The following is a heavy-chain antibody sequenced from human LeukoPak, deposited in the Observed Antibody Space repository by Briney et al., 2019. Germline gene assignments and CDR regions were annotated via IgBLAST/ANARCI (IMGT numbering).Heavy chain of an antibody. CDR3: ARDLTERKYYSAY. Sequence: PGGSLRLSCAASGFTFSSFGMHWVRQAPGEGLEWVAYIGYTGTDTYYADSVKGRFTISRDTSKNTVHLQVNSLRAADTALYSCARDLTERKYYSAYWGQGTLVTVSS. CDR1: GFTFSSFG. CDR2: IGYTGTDT. D-gene: IGHD2/OR15-2a*01. V-gene: IGHV3-30*02. J-gene: IGHJ4*02.